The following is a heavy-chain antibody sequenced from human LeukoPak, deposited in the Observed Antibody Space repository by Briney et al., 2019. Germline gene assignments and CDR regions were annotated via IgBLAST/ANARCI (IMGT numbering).Heavy chain of an antibody. CDR1: GYTFTSYY. CDR3: AILSTVTTFFY. Sequence: ASVKVSCKASGYTFTSYYMHWVRQAPGQGLEWMGIINPSGGSTSYAQKFQGRVTMTRDMSTSTVYMELSSLRSEDTAVYYCAILSTVTTFFYWGQGTLDTVSS. V-gene: IGHV1-46*01. J-gene: IGHJ4*02. CDR2: INPSGGST. D-gene: IGHD4-11*01.